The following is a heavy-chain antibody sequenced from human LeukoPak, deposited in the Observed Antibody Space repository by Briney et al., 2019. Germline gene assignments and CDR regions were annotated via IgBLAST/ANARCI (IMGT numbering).Heavy chain of an antibody. V-gene: IGHV3-21*01. CDR3: ARVSYSSGDY. CDR2: ISSSSSYI. CDR1: GFTFSSYN. Sequence: GGSLRLSCVASGFTFSSYNMKWVSQAGGKGLEWVSSISSSSSYIYYADSVKGRLTISRDNAKNSLYLQMNRLRAEDTAVYYCARVSYSSGDYWGQGTLVTVSS. D-gene: IGHD6-19*01. J-gene: IGHJ4*02.